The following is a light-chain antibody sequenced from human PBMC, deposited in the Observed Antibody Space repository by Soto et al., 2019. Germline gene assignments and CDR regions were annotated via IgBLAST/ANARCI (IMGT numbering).Light chain of an antibody. CDR1: QDIRND. CDR3: LQHYSFSCT. CDR2: AAV. J-gene: IGKJ1*01. V-gene: IGKV1-6*01. Sequence: AIQMTQSPSSLSASVGDRVTITCRASQDIRNDLAWYQQKPGKAPNLLIFAAVNLQSGDPSRFRGDGSGTHITLTTGSLQPDDFETDYCLQHYSFSCTFGQGTKL.